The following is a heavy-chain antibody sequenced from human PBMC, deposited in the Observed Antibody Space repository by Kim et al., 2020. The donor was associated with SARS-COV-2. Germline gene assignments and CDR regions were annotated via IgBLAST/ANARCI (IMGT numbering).Heavy chain of an antibody. V-gene: IGHV5-51*01. Sequence: PSLQGQVTISADKSISTAYLQWSSLKASDTAMYYCARHRSYDSSGYSFDYWGQGTLVTVSS. D-gene: IGHD3-22*01. CDR3: ARHRSYDSSGYSFDY. J-gene: IGHJ4*02.